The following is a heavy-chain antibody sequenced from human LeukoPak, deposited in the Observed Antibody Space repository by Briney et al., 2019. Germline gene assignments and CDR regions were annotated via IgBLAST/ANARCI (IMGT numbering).Heavy chain of an antibody. Sequence: ASVKVSCKASGYTFTGYYMHWVRQAPGQGLEWMGRSNPNSGGTNYAQKFQGRVTMTRDTSISTAYMELSRLRSDDTAVYYCARVPSFKLGYCNGGSCYPFDYWGQGTLVTVSS. D-gene: IGHD2-15*01. J-gene: IGHJ4*02. CDR1: GYTFTGYY. V-gene: IGHV1-2*06. CDR3: ARVPSFKLGYCNGGSCYPFDY. CDR2: SNPNSGGT.